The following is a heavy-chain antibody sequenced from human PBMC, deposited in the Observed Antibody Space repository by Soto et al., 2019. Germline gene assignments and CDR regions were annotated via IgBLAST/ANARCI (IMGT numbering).Heavy chain of an antibody. CDR2: VIHILGAS. CDR3: ARSRGSYYANFDS. D-gene: IGHD3-10*01. V-gene: IGHV1-69*08. CDR1: ADTFTGYT. Sequence: QVQLVQSGAEVKKPGSSVKVSCKASADTFTGYTVTWVRQAPGQGLEWVGRVIHILGASNFAQKFQGRVTISADKSTVTAYMVLTGLTSEDTAVYYCARSRGSYYANFDSWGQGTLVTVSS. J-gene: IGHJ4*02.